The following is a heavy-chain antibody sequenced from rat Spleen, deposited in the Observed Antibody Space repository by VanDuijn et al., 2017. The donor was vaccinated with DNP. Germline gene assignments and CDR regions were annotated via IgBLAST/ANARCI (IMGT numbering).Heavy chain of an antibody. CDR1: GFSLSSYN. CDR2: IWKHGAT. D-gene: IGHD1-11*01. CDR3: TRDRPNYGGYSDIWFAY. J-gene: IGHJ3*01. Sequence: QVQLKESGPGPVQPSQTLSLTCSVSGFSLSSYNVHWVRQPPGKGLEWMGVIWKHGATRYNSALKSRLSFSKATSKSQVFLKMNSLQTEDTAIYFCTRDRPNYGGYSDIWFAYWGQGTLVTVSS. V-gene: IGHV2-41*01.